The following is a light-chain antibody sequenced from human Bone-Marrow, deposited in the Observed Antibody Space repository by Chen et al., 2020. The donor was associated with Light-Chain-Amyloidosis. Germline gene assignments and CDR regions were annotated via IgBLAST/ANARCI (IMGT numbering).Light chain of an antibody. CDR3: QQYYSTPPT. J-gene: IGKJ1*01. CDR1: QSVLYSSNNKNY. Sequence: DFVITQSPDPWPVSLGERAPINCKSSQSVLYSSNNKNYLAWYQQKPGQPPKLLIYWASTRESGVPDRFSGSGSGTDFTLTISSLQAEDVAVYYCQQYYSTPPTFGQGTKVEIK. V-gene: IGKV4-1*01. CDR2: WAS.